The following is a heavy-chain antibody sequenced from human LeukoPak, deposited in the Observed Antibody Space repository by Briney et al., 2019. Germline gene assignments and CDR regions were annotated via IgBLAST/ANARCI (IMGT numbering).Heavy chain of an antibody. D-gene: IGHD3-9*01. V-gene: IGHV1-46*01. CDR1: GYTFTSYY. Sequence: ASVEVSFKASGYTFTSYYMHWVRQAPGQGLEWMGIINPSGGSTSYAQKFQGRVTMTRDMSTSTVYMELSSLRSEDTAVYYCARHGDSYDILTGYPDYYYYMDVWGKGTTVTVSS. CDR3: ARHGDSYDILTGYPDYYYYMDV. CDR2: INPSGGST. J-gene: IGHJ6*03.